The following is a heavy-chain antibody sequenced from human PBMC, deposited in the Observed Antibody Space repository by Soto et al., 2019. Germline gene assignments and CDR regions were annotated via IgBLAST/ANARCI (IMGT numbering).Heavy chain of an antibody. D-gene: IGHD6-19*01. V-gene: IGHV1-69*12. Sequence: QVQLVQSGAEVKKPGSSVKVSCKASGGTFSSYAISWVRQAPGQGLEWMGGIIPIFGTANYAQKFQGRVTITADEATSTAHMELSSLRSEDTAVYYCAGRVADPYYFDYWGQGTVVTVSS. J-gene: IGHJ4*02. CDR2: IIPIFGTA. CDR1: GGTFSSYA. CDR3: AGRVADPYYFDY.